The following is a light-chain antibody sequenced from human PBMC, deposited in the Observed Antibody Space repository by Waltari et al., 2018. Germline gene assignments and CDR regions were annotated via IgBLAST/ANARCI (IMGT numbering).Light chain of an antibody. CDR1: SSNIGSNY. Sequence: QSVLTQPPSVSGTPGQRVTISCSGSSSNIGSNYVYWSQQLPGTPPKPLIFDNNKRPSGVPDRFSGSQSGTSASLVITGLQAEDEADYYCQSYDSSLRGSRVFGGGTKVTVL. J-gene: IGLJ3*02. V-gene: IGLV1-40*01. CDR2: DNN. CDR3: QSYDSSLRGSRV.